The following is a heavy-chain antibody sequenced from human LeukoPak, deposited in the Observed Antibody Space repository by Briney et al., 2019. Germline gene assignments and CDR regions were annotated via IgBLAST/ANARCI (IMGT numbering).Heavy chain of an antibody. CDR2: IHPSTGNP. J-gene: IGHJ4*02. Sequence: ASVKVSCKASGYTFTNYYMQWVRQAPGQGLEWMGWIHPSTGNPTYAQGFTGRFVFSLDTSVSTTYLQISSLKAEDTAVYFCARAFQSLGGLSLPDYWGQGTLLTVSS. D-gene: IGHD3-16*02. V-gene: IGHV7-4-1*02. CDR3: ARAFQSLGGLSLPDY. CDR1: GYTFTNYY.